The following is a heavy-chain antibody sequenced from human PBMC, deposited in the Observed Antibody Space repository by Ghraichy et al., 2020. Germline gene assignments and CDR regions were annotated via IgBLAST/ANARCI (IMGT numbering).Heavy chain of an antibody. CDR2: ISGSGGST. V-gene: IGHV3-23*01. D-gene: IGHD5-18*01. Sequence: GESLNISCAASGFTFSSYAMSWVRQAPGKGLEWVSGISGSGGSTFYADFVKGRFTISRDNSKNTLYLQMNSLRAEDTAVYYCAKGTSYSPGVGWFDPWGQGTLVTVSS. CDR3: AKGTSYSPGVGWFDP. CDR1: GFTFSSYA. J-gene: IGHJ5*02.